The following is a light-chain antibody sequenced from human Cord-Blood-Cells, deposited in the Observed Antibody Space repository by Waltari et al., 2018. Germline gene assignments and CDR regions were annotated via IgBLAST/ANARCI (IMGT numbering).Light chain of an antibody. CDR2: KAS. J-gene: IGKJ2*01. CDR1: QSISSW. CDR3: QQYNSYSST. V-gene: IGKV1-5*03. Sequence: DIPMTQSPSTLSASVGDRVPITCRASQSISSWLAWYQQKPGKAPKLLIYKASSLESGVPSRFSGSGSGTEFTLTISSLQPDDFATYYCQQYNSYSSTFGQGTKLEIK.